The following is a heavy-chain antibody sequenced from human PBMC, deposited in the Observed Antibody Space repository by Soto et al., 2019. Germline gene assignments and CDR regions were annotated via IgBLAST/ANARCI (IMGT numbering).Heavy chain of an antibody. CDR2: ISWNSGSI. CDR3: AKGVGDYCSSTSCRVYYYYYGMDV. J-gene: IGHJ6*02. Sequence: EVQLVESGGGLVQPGRSLRLSCAASGFTFDDYAMHWVRQAPGKGLEWVSGISWNSGSIGYADSVKGRFTISRDNAKNPLYLQMNSLRAEDTALYYCAKGVGDYCSSTSCRVYYYYYGMDVWGQGTTVTVSS. V-gene: IGHV3-9*01. D-gene: IGHD2-2*01. CDR1: GFTFDDYA.